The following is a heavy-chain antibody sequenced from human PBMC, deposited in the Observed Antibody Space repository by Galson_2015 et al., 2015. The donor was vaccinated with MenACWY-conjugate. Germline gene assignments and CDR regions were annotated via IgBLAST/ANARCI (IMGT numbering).Heavy chain of an antibody. V-gene: IGHV3-23*01. CDR2: ISGSGANT. J-gene: IGHJ4*02. CDR3: VKDVGGGDSLFEY. Sequence: SLRLSCAASGFTFTSHPMTWVRQSPAKGLEWVSTISGSGANTHYADFVKGRFTISRDNSKNILFLQMNSLRAEDTARYYCVKDVGGGDSLFEYWGQGSLVTVSS. CDR1: GFTFTSHP. D-gene: IGHD3-16*01.